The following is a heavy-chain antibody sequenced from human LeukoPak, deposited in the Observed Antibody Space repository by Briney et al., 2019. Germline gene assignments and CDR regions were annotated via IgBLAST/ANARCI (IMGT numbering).Heavy chain of an antibody. J-gene: IGHJ4*02. V-gene: IGHV1-18*01. CDR1: GYTFSSYG. CDR3: ARAVPVVAETDLDY. CDR2: ISAYNGNT. D-gene: IGHD2-15*01. Sequence: EASVKVSCKASGYTFSSYGISWVRQAPGQGLEWMGWISAYNGNTDYAQKFQGRVTMTTDTSTSTAYMELRSLRSGDTAVYYCARAVPVVAETDLDYWGQGTLVTVSS.